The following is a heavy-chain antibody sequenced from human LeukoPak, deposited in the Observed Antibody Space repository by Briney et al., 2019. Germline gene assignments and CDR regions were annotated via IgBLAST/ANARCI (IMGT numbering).Heavy chain of an antibody. D-gene: IGHD3-22*01. CDR2: IRYDGSNK. Sequence: GGSLRLSCAASGFTFSSYGMHWVRQAPGKGLEWVAFIRYDGSNKYYADSVKGRFTISRDNSKNTLYLQMNSLRAEDTAVYYCAKDNYSSGLPWGYFDYWGQGTLVTVSS. CDR3: AKDNYSSGLPWGYFDY. J-gene: IGHJ4*02. CDR1: GFTFSSYG. V-gene: IGHV3-30*02.